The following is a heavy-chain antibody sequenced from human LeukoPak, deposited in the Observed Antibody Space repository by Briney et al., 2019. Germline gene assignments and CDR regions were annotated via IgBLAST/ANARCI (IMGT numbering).Heavy chain of an antibody. CDR1: GGSFSGYY. Sequence: SETLSLTCAVYGGSFSGYYWSWIRQPPGKGLEWIGEINHSGSTNYNPSLKSRVTISVDTSKNQFSLKLSSVAAADTAVYYCARSATLIWWHAFGYFDYWGQGTLVTVSS. CDR2: INHSGST. V-gene: IGHV4-34*01. D-gene: IGHD2-8*02. CDR3: ARSATLIWWHAFGYFDY. J-gene: IGHJ4*02.